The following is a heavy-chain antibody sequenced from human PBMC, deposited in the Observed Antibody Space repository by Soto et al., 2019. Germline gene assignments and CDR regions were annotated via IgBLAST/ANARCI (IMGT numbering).Heavy chain of an antibody. V-gene: IGHV3-53*01. CDR3: ARDRVLWFDP. Sequence: GGSLRLSCASSGFTVSSNYMSWVRQAPGKGLEWVSVIYSGGSTYYADSVKGRFTISRDNSKNTLYLQMNSLRAEDTAVYYCARDRVLWFDPWGQGTLVTVSS. J-gene: IGHJ5*02. CDR1: GFTVSSNY. CDR2: IYSGGST.